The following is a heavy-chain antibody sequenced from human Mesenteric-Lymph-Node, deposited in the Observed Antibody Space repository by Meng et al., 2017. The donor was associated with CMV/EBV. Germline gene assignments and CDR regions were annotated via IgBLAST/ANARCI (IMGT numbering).Heavy chain of an antibody. Sequence: YAFTGYYVHWVRQAPGQGLEWMGWMKPNTGDTGYAQKFQGRVTMTRDTSISTAYMELNGLRSEDTAVYYCARGNGGTCSYPWTVDTWGQGTLVTVSS. CDR3: ARGNGGTCSYPWTVDT. V-gene: IGHV1-8*02. CDR1: YAFTGYY. CDR2: MKPNTGDT. J-gene: IGHJ5*02. D-gene: IGHD3-16*02.